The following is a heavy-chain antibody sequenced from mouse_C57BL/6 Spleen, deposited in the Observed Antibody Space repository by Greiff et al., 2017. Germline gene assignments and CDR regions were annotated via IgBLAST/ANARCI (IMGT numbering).Heavy chain of an antibody. Sequence: PVQQSGAELVRPGASVTLSCKASGYTFTDYEMHWVKQTPVHGLEWIGAIDPETGGTAYNQKFKGKAILTADKSSSTAYMELRSLTSEDSAVYYCTPYYYGSSGYFDVWGTGTTVTVSS. CDR2: IDPETGGT. V-gene: IGHV1-15*01. CDR3: TPYYYGSSGYFDV. CDR1: GYTFTDYE. J-gene: IGHJ1*03. D-gene: IGHD1-1*01.